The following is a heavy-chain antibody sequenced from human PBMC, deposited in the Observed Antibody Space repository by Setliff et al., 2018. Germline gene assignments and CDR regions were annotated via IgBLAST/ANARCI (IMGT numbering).Heavy chain of an antibody. Sequence: PSETLSLTCAVSGASIRNNYYWSWIRQHPGKGLEWIGYIYYSGSTYYNPSLKSRVTISVDTSKNQFSLKLSSVTAADTAVYYCARDSGYSSSWYRVYYYYMDVWGKGTTVTVSS. J-gene: IGHJ6*03. CDR2: IYYSGST. V-gene: IGHV4-31*11. D-gene: IGHD6-13*01. CDR3: ARDSGYSSSWYRVYYYYMDV. CDR1: GASIRNNYY.